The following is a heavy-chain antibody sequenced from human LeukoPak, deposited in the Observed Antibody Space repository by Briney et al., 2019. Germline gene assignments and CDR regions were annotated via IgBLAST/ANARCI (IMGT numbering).Heavy chain of an antibody. Sequence: SETLSLTCTVSGGSINSGDYYWNWIRPPPGKGLGWIGSIYYSGTIYYNPSLKSRVTISVDTSKNQFSLKLSSVTAADTAVYYCASYCSRTSCYRGGVYWGQGTLVTVST. J-gene: IGHJ4*02. CDR3: ASYCSRTSCYRGGVY. CDR1: GGSINSGDYY. V-gene: IGHV4-39*01. D-gene: IGHD2-2*02. CDR2: IYYSGTI.